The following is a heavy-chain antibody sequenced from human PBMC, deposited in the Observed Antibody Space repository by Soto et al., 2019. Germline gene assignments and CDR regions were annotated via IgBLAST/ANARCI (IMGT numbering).Heavy chain of an antibody. CDR2: INPSGGST. CDR1: GYTFTRYG. D-gene: IGHD2-15*01. V-gene: IGHV1-46*03. Sequence: ASVKVSCKASGYTFTRYGISRVRQAPGQGLEWMGIINPSGGSTSYAQKFQGRVTMTRDTSTSTVYMELSSLRSEDTAVYYCARAIRIVVVVAANDDAFDIWGQGTMVTVSS. J-gene: IGHJ3*02. CDR3: ARAIRIVVVVAANDDAFDI.